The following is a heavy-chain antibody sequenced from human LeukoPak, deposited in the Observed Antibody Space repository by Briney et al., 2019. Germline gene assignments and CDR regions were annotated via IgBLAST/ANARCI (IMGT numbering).Heavy chain of an antibody. D-gene: IGHD1-26*01. CDR3: AKDCHAIVGATGPYFDY. J-gene: IGHJ4*02. CDR2: ISGSGGST. Sequence: GGSLRLSCAASGFTFSSYAMSWVRQAPGKGLEWVSAISGSGGSTYYADSVEGRFTISRDNSKNTLYLQMNSLRAEDTAVYYCAKDCHAIVGATGPYFDYWGQGTLVTVSS. CDR1: GFTFSSYA. V-gene: IGHV3-23*01.